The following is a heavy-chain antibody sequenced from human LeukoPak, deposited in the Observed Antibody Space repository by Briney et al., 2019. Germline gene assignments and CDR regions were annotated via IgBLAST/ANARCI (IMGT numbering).Heavy chain of an antibody. CDR3: AKDQDTTFQD. V-gene: IGHV3-30*18. CDR2: ISYDGSNK. Sequence: GGSLRLTCAASGFTFSSYGMHWVRQAPGKGLEWVAVISYDGSNKYYADSVKGRFTISRDNSKNTLYLQMNSLRAEDTAVYYCAKDQDTTFQDWGQGTLVTVSS. D-gene: IGHD1-14*01. CDR1: GFTFSSYG. J-gene: IGHJ1*01.